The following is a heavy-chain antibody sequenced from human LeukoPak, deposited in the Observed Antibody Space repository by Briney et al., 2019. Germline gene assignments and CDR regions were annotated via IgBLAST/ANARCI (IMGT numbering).Heavy chain of an antibody. CDR1: GFSFDDYA. D-gene: IGHD4-11*01. CDR2: ISGDGYAT. CDR3: AKERLTTTTFDS. J-gene: IGHJ4*02. Sequence: GGSLRLSCAASGFSFDDYAMHWVRQAPGKGLEWVSLISGDGYATYYADSVKGRFTISRDNGKNTLSLQMNSLRAEDTALYYCAKERLTTTTFDSWGRGTLVTVSS. V-gene: IGHV3-43*02.